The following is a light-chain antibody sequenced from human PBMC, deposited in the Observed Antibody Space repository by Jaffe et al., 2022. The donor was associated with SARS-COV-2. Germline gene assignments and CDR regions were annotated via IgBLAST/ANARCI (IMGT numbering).Light chain of an antibody. J-gene: IGKJ2*01. V-gene: IGKV3-15*01. CDR1: QSVNSK. CDR2: GAS. CDR3: QQCSNWPRT. Sequence: EIVMTQSPATLSVSPGERATLSCRASQSVNSKLVWYQQRPGQAPRLLIFGASTRATGIPARFSGSGSGTEFTLTISSLQPEDFAVYYCQQCSNWPRTFGQGTKLEIK.